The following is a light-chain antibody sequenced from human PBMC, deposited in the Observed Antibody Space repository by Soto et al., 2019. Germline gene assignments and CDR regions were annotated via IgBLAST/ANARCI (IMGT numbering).Light chain of an antibody. CDR3: QQAGSFPLT. V-gene: IGKV1-12*01. Sequence: DTQMTQSPSSVSASVGDRITITCRASQGVSNWLAWYQQKPGRAPNLLIYATSSLHSGVPSRFSGSGSGTDFTLTISSLQAEDFATYYCQQAGSFPLTFGPGTKLYIK. CDR2: ATS. J-gene: IGKJ3*01. CDR1: QGVSNW.